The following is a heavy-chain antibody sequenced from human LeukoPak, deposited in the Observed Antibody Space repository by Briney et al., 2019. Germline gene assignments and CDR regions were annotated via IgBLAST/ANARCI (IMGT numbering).Heavy chain of an antibody. CDR1: GGSVSSNSYY. D-gene: IGHD3-22*01. Sequence: SETLSLTCSVSGGSVSSNSYYWGWIRQPPVKGLEWIRSIYYTGRAFYNPSLKSRVTISVDTSKNQFSLKLTSVIAADTAVYYCARQSRYDSSGYRRPDFDYWGQGTLVTVSS. CDR2: IYYTGRA. CDR3: ARQSRYDSSGYRRPDFDY. J-gene: IGHJ4*02. V-gene: IGHV4-39*01.